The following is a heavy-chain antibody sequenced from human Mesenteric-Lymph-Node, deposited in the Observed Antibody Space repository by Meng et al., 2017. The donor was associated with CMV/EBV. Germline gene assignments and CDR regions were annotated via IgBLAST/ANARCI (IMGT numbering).Heavy chain of an antibody. Sequence: RLRESGPGQEKPSETRALTCTVSGDSISSFYYWGWIRQPPGRGLEWIGSVHYTGSTYYSPSLKSRVTVSVDTSKNQFSLRLTSVTAADTAVYYCARPFPSWQSPRLDPFGAWGQGTLVTVSS. CDR3: ARPFPSWQSPRLDPFGA. J-gene: IGHJ5*02. V-gene: IGHV4-39*01. CDR2: VHYTGST. CDR1: GDSISSFYY. D-gene: IGHD6-19*01.